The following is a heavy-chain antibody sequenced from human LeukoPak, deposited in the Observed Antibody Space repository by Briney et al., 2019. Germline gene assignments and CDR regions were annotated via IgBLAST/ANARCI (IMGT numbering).Heavy chain of an antibody. V-gene: IGHV4-34*01. Sequence: SETLSLTCAVYGGSFSGYYWSWIRQPPGKGLEWIGEINHSGSTNYNPSLKSRVTISVDTSKNQFSLKLTSVTAADTAVYYCARHTGVQLWNPNWFDPWGQGTLVTVSS. CDR1: GGSFSGYY. CDR2: INHSGST. CDR3: ARHTGVQLWNPNWFDP. D-gene: IGHD5-18*01. J-gene: IGHJ5*02.